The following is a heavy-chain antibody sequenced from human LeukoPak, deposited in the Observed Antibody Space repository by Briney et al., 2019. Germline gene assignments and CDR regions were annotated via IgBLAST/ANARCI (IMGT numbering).Heavy chain of an antibody. Sequence: GRSLRLSCAASGFTFSSYAIHWVRQAPGKGLEWVAVISYDGSNKYYADSVKGRFTISRDNSKNTLYLQMNSLRAEDTAVYYCARDRGCSSTSCFSYFDYWGQGTLVTVSS. CDR3: ARDRGCSSTSCFSYFDY. D-gene: IGHD2-2*01. CDR1: GFTFSSYA. V-gene: IGHV3-30-3*01. J-gene: IGHJ4*02. CDR2: ISYDGSNK.